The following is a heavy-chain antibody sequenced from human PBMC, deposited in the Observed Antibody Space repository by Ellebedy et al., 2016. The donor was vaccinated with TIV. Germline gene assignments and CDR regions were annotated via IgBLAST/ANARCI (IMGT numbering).Heavy chain of an antibody. Sequence: MPSETLSLTCTVSGGSISSYYWSWVRQPPGKGLEWIGYIYYSGTTNYNLSLKRRVIISLDTSKKEFSLRLRSVTAADTAMYCCARVMPTTGTPFPRLDYWGQGTLVTVSS. CDR3: ARVMPTTGTPFPRLDY. V-gene: IGHV4-59*01. CDR2: IYYSGTT. D-gene: IGHD1-1*01. CDR1: GGSISSYY. J-gene: IGHJ4*02.